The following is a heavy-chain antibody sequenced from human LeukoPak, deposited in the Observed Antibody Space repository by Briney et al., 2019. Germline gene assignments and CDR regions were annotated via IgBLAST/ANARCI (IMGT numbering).Heavy chain of an antibody. CDR2: ISSRGSTI. V-gene: IGHV3-48*03. CDR3: ARGWNSDYFDY. J-gene: IGHJ4*02. D-gene: IGHD1-7*01. Sequence: GGSLRLSCAASGFTFSSYEMNWVRQAPGKGLEWVSYISSRGSTIYYADSVKGRFTISRDNAKNSLYLQMNSLRAEDTAVYYCARGWNSDYFDYWGQGTLVTVSS. CDR1: GFTFSSYE.